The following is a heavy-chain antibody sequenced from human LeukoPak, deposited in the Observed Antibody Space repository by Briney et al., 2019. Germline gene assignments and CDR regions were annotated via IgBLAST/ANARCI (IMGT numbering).Heavy chain of an antibody. CDR1: GYTLTELS. Sequence: ASVKVSCKVSGYTLTELSMHWVRQAPGKGLEWTGGFDPEDGETIYAQKFQGRVTMTEDTSTDTAYMELSSLRSEDTAVYYCAPFIIPGSYSDYWGQGTLVTVSS. D-gene: IGHD3-10*01. CDR2: FDPEDGET. J-gene: IGHJ4*02. V-gene: IGHV1-24*01. CDR3: APFIIPGSYSDY.